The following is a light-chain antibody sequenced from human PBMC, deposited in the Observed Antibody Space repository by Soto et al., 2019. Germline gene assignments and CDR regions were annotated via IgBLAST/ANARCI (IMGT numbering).Light chain of an antibody. J-gene: IGKJ1*01. Sequence: IVLTQSPGTLSLSPGERAPLSCRASQSVTTQLAWYQQKPGQAPRLIIHGASSRATGVPDRITGSGSGTDFTLSSSRLEPEDFAVYYCQQYGGSTRTFGQGTKVDIK. V-gene: IGKV3-20*01. CDR3: QQYGGSTRT. CDR2: GAS. CDR1: QSVTTQ.